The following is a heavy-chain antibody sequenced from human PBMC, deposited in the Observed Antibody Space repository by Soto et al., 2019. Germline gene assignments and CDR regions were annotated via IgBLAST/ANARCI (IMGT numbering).Heavy chain of an antibody. J-gene: IGHJ5*02. V-gene: IGHV3-21*04. CDR1: GFTFSSYS. CDR2: ISSSSSYI. D-gene: IGHD6-13*01. CDR3: AREYSSSWLRVGDKYWFDP. Sequence: GGSLRLSCAASGFTFSSYSMNWVRQAPGKGLEWVSSISSSSSYIYYADSVKGRFTISRDNAKNSLYLQMNSLRSEDTAVYYCAREYSSSWLRVGDKYWFDPWGQGTLVTVSS.